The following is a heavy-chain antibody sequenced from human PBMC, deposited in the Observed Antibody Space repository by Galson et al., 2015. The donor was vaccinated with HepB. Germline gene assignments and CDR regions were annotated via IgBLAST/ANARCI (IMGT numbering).Heavy chain of an antibody. D-gene: IGHD4-17*01. CDR1: GGSISSGGFY. V-gene: IGHV4-31*01. J-gene: IGHJ1*01. Sequence: LSLTCTVSGGSISSGGFYWTWFRQHPEKGLKWIGNLYHTGNTLYNPSLKSHVTISRDTAKNQFPLDLTPVTAADTAIYYWLRGDYGEYEKEGFDFWAQGTLVTVSS. CDR2: LYHTGNT. CDR3: LRGDYGEYEKEGFDF.